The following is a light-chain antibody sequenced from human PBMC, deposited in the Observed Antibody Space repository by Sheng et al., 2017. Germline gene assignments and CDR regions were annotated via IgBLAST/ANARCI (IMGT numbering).Light chain of an antibody. V-gene: IGLV1-44*01. CDR1: RSNIGRNS. Sequence: VLTQPPSVSGTPGQTVTISCSGSRSNIGRNSVNWYQQFPGMAPRLIIYGDSQRPAEVPDRFSGSRSDTSASLTIIGLHSGDEADYFCASWDDSVTEFVFGSGTIVTV. J-gene: IGLJ1*01. CDR2: GDS. CDR3: ASWDDSVTEFV.